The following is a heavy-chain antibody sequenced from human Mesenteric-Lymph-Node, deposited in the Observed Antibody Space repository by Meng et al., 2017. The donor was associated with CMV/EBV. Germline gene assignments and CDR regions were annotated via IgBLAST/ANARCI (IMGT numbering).Heavy chain of an antibody. CDR1: GGSFSVYA. D-gene: IGHD3-10*01. CDR3: ATNRHGSGSLYHVEYYFEY. Sequence: SVKVSCKASGGSFSVYAINWVRQAPRQGLEWMGGIFPILRKEDYAESFQGRVTIRVDTFTNTAYMELSSLRSEDTAVYYCATNRHGSGSLYHVEYYFEYWGQGTLVTVSS. V-gene: IGHV1-69*10. J-gene: IGHJ4*02. CDR2: IFPILRKE.